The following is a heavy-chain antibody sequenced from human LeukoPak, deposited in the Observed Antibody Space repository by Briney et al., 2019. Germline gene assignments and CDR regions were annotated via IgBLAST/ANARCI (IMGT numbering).Heavy chain of an antibody. V-gene: IGHV3-30*18. D-gene: IGHD4-17*01. CDR1: GFTFSSYW. J-gene: IGHJ4*02. CDR2: ISYDGSNK. CDR3: AKDGYGVHTVDY. Sequence: PGGSLRLSCAASGFTFSSYWMHWVRQAPGKGLEWVAIISYDGSNKYYADSVKGRFTISRDNSKNTLYLQMNSLRAEDTAVYYCAKDGYGVHTVDYWGQGTLVTVSS.